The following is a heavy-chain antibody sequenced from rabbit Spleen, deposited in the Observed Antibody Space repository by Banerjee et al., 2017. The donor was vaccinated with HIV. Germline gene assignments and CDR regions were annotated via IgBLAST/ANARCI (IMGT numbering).Heavy chain of an antibody. Sequence: QQQLEESGGDLVKPEGSLTLTCKASGVSLNDKDVMCWVRQAPGKGLEWIACIDTGSSGFTYFATWAKGRFTCSKASSTTVTLQMTRLTAADTATYFCARGYSNGYNNYVNAFSLWGPGTLVTVS. CDR1: GVSLNDKDV. CDR2: IDTGSSGFT. D-gene: IGHD6-1*01. V-gene: IGHV1S45*01. J-gene: IGHJ4*01. CDR3: ARGYSNGYNNYVNAFSL.